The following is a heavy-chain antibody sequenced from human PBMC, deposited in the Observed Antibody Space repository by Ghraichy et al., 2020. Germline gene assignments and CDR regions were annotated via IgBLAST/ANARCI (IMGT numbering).Heavy chain of an antibody. CDR2: IRSKAYGGTT. Sequence: GGSLRLSCTASGFTFGDYAMSWVRQAPGKGLEWVGFIRSKAYGGTTEYAASVKGRFTISRDDSKSIAYLQMNSLKTEDTAVYYCTRQNDFWSGYSFQHWGQGTLVTVSS. CDR3: TRQNDFWSGYSFQH. CDR1: GFTFGDYA. V-gene: IGHV3-49*04. D-gene: IGHD3-3*01. J-gene: IGHJ1*01.